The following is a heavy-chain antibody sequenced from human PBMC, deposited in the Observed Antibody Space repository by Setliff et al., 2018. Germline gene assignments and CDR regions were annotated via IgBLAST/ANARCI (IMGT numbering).Heavy chain of an antibody. CDR2: ISVYNGKT. Sequence: ASVKVSCKASGYTFTSYGFSWVRQAPGQGLEWMGWISVYNGKTKYAQKFQGRVTMTTDTSTRTAYMEVTSLRSDDTAVYYCATFRRDGYNRDYWGQGTLVTVSS. V-gene: IGHV1-18*01. CDR1: GYTFTSYG. J-gene: IGHJ4*02. D-gene: IGHD5-12*01. CDR3: ATFRRDGYNRDY.